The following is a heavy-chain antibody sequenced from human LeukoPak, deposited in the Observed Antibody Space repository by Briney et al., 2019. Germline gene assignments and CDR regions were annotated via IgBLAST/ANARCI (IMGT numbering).Heavy chain of an antibody. V-gene: IGHV3-33*06. CDR3: AKDWSLGYGCLDY. CDR1: GFTFSSYG. D-gene: IGHD5-12*01. J-gene: IGHJ4*02. CDR2: VWNDGSKN. Sequence: GGSLRLSCAASGFTFSSYGMHWVRQTPGKGLEWVALVWNDGSKNYYADSVKGRFTISRDNSKDTLYLLLNSLRAEDTAVYYCAKDWSLGYGCLDYWGQGTLVTVSS.